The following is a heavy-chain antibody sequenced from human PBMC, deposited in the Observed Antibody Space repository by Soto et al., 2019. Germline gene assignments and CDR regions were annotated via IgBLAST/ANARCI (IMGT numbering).Heavy chain of an antibody. CDR2: ILPILSIT. Sequence: QVQLVQSGAEVKKPGSSVKVSCKASGGAFSSNGITWVRQAPGQGLEWMGRILPILSITNYAQNFQGRVTITADISTSTAYMELSGLRSADTAVYYCANEILHTEYFQNWGQGTLVTVSS. CDR1: GGAFSSNG. D-gene: IGHD5-18*01. V-gene: IGHV1-69*02. CDR3: ANEILHTEYFQN. J-gene: IGHJ1*01.